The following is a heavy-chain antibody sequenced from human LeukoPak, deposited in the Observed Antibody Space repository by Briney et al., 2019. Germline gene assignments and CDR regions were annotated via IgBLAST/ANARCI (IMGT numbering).Heavy chain of an antibody. Sequence: SQTLSLTCTVSGGSISSGSYYWSCIRQPAGKGLEWIGRIYTSGSTNYNPSLKSRVTISVDTSKNQFSLKLSSVTDADTAVYYCARDAPTYSGSYGRVYWGQGTLVTVSS. CDR1: GGSISSGSYY. V-gene: IGHV4-61*02. CDR2: IYTSGST. J-gene: IGHJ4*02. CDR3: ARDAPTYSGSYGRVY. D-gene: IGHD1-26*01.